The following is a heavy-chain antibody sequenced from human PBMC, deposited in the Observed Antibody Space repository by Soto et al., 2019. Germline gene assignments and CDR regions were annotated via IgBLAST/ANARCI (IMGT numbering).Heavy chain of an antibody. CDR1: GLTFSSYA. J-gene: IGHJ3*02. CDR2: ISGSGGST. D-gene: IGHD3-22*01. V-gene: IGHV3-23*01. Sequence: EVQLLESGGGLVQPGGSRGLSCAASGLTFSSYAMSWVRQAPGKGLEWVSAISGSGGSTYYADSVKGRFTISRDNSKNTLYLQMNSLRAEDTAVYYCAKVEAITMIVVVNPDAFDIWGQGTMVTVSS. CDR3: AKVEAITMIVVVNPDAFDI.